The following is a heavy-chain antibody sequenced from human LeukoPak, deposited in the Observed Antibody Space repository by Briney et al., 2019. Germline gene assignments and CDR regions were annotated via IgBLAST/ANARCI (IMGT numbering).Heavy chain of an antibody. CDR1: GYTFTSYG. CDR2: ISAYNGNT. J-gene: IGHJ4*02. V-gene: IGHV1-18*01. Sequence: AAVTVSCKASGYTFTSYGISWVRQAPGQGLEWMGWISAYNGNTNYAQKLQGRVTMTTNTSTSTAYMELRSLRSDDTAVYYCARDLTGFPDYWGQGTLVTVSS. D-gene: IGHD3-9*01. CDR3: ARDLTGFPDY.